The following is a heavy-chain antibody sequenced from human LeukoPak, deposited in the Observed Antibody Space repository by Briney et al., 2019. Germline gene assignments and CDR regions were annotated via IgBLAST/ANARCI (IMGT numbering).Heavy chain of an antibody. CDR2: MNEDGSEK. V-gene: IGHV3-7*01. CDR3: ARSTAGLDY. D-gene: IGHD4-11*01. J-gene: IGHJ4*02. CDR1: GFTFSSYW. Sequence: GGSLRLSCAVAGFTFSSYWMGRVRQAPGTGLEWVANMNEDGSEKYYVDSVKGRFTISRDNAKNSLYLQMNSLRAEDTAVYYCARSTAGLDYWGQGTLVTVSS.